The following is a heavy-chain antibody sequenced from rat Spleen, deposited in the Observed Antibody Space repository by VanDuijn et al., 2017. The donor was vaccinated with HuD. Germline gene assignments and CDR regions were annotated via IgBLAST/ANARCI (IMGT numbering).Heavy chain of an antibody. D-gene: IGHD1-9*01. CDR3: ARRHYGYTDYFDY. V-gene: IGHV5-29*01. Sequence: EVQLVESGGGLVQPGRSLKLSCAASGFTFSNYDMAWVRQAPTKGLEWVATISYGDSSGHSSTYYRDSVKGRFTISRHNAKSTLYLQMDSLRSEDTATYYCARRHYGYTDYFDYWGQGVMVTVSS. CDR2: ISYGDSSGHSST. CDR1: GFTFSNYD. J-gene: IGHJ2*01.